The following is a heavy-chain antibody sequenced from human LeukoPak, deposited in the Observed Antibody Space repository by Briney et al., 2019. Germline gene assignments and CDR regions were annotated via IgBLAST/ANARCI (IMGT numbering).Heavy chain of an antibody. D-gene: IGHD5-24*01. V-gene: IGHV1-58*02. J-gene: IGHJ4*02. CDR1: GFTFTNSA. CDR2: IVVDSGNT. CDR3: AAAPIEMQQRGFDY. Sequence: SVKVSCKASGFTFTNSAMQWVRQARGQRLEWIGWIVVDSGNTKYAQKFQERVTITRDMSTSTAYMELSSLSPEDTAVYYCAAAPIEMQQRGFDYWGQGTLVTVSS.